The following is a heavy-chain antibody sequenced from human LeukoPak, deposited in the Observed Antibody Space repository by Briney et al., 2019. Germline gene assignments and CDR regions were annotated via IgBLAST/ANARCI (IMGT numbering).Heavy chain of an antibody. CDR3: ARGKVVPATRWLFWFDP. CDR2: IYYSGST. V-gene: IGHV4-59*12. D-gene: IGHD2-2*01. Sequence: KPSETLSLTCTVSGGSISSYYWSWIRQPPGKGLEWIGYIYYSGSTNYNPSLKSRVTISVDTSKNQFSLKLSSVTAADTAVYYCARGKVVPATRWLFWFDPWGQGTLVTVSS. J-gene: IGHJ5*02. CDR1: GGSISSYY.